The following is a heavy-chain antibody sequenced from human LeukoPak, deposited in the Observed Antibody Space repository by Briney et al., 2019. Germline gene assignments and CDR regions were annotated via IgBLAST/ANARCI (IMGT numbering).Heavy chain of an antibody. Sequence: ASVKVSCKASGYTFTGYWRHWVRQAPGQGLEWMGWINPNSGDTNYAQKFQGRVTMTRDTSISTAYMELSRLRSDDTAVYYCARDEIRARLYYYGMDVWGQGTTVTVSS. D-gene: IGHD4-17*01. J-gene: IGHJ6*02. CDR1: GYTFTGYW. CDR2: INPNSGDT. CDR3: ARDEIRARLYYYGMDV. V-gene: IGHV1-2*02.